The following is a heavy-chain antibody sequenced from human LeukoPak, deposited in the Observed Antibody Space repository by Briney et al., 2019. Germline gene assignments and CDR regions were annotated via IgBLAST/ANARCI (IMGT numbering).Heavy chain of an antibody. J-gene: IGHJ3*02. CDR3: TRDESPSDSSGYYDAFDI. D-gene: IGHD3-22*01. CDR1: GFNFNRDW. V-gene: IGHV3-7*01. Sequence: GGSLRLSCAASGFNFNRDWMIWVLQAPGKGLEWVANIKQDGSLKYYVDSVKGRFTISRDNAKNSLYLQMNSLRAEDTAVYYCTRDESPSDSSGYYDAFDIWGQGTMVTVSS. CDR2: IKQDGSLK.